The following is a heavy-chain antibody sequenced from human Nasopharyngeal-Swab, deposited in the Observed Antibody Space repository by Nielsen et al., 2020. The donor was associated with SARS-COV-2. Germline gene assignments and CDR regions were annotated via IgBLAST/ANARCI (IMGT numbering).Heavy chain of an antibody. Sequence: WVRQPPGKGLEWVSYISSSDSTTYYADSAKGRFTISRDNAKNSLYLQMNSLRVEDTGVYYCARADSSGWFFSDWGRGTLVTVSS. CDR3: ARADSSGWFFSD. J-gene: IGHJ4*02. CDR2: ISSSDSTT. D-gene: IGHD6-19*01. V-gene: IGHV3-48*03.